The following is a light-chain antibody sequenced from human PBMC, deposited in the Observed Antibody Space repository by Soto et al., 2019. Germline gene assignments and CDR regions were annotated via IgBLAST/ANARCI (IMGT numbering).Light chain of an antibody. CDR1: QSLLYNNTYNY. CDR2: FGS. J-gene: IGKJ5*01. CDR3: MQALQSLT. V-gene: IGKV2-28*01. Sequence: IVMTQSPLTLPVTPGEPASISCRSSQSLLYNNTYNYLDWYVQKPGQSPQLLIYFGSNRAPGVPDRFSGSGSCTDFTLKINRVEAEDVGTYYCMQALQSLTFGQGTRLEIQ.